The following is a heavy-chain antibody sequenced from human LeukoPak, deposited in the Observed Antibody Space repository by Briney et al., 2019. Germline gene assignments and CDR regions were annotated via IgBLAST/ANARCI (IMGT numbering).Heavy chain of an antibody. CDR3: ARLAYSNSWFPEYFHH. CDR1: GFTVSSNY. D-gene: IGHD6-13*01. J-gene: IGHJ1*01. CDR2: IYSGGTT. Sequence: GGSLRLSCAASGFTVSSNYMSWVRQAPGKGLEWVSVIYSGGTTYYADSVKGRFIFSRDNSKNTLFLQMNSLRADDTAVYYCARLAYSNSWFPEYFHHWGQGTLVTVSS. V-gene: IGHV3-66*04.